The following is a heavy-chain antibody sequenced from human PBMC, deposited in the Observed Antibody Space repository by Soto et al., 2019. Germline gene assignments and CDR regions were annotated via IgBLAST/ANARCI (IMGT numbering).Heavy chain of an antibody. V-gene: IGHV3-33*01. CDR1: GFTFSSYC. J-gene: IGHJ5*02. Sequence: GGSLILSCAASGFTFSSYCRHWVRQAPGKGLEWVAVIWYDGSNKYYADSVKGRFTISRDNSKNTLYLQMNSLRAEDTAVYYCARDHYYDSSGYLGTWGQGTLVTVS. CDR2: IWYDGSNK. D-gene: IGHD3-22*01. CDR3: ARDHYYDSSGYLGT.